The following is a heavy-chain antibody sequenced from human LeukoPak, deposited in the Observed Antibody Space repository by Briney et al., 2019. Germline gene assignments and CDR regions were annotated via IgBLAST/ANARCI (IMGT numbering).Heavy chain of an antibody. CDR2: INHSGST. V-gene: IGHV4-34*01. CDR1: GGSFSGYY. Sequence: RSSETLSLTCAVSGGSFSGYYWSWIRQPPGKGLEWIGEINHSGSTNYNPSLKSRITISVDTPKNQFFLKLSSVTAADTAVYYCARGRAAAGPYYFDYWGQGTLVTVSS. CDR3: ARGRAAAGPYYFDY. J-gene: IGHJ4*02. D-gene: IGHD6-13*01.